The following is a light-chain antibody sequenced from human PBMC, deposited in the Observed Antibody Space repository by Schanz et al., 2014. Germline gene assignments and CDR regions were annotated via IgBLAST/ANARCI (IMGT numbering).Light chain of an antibody. CDR1: QSVSNN. Sequence: EIVLTQSPGTLSLSPGERATLSCRASQSVSNNLAWYQQKPGQAPRLLIYGASSRATGIPDRFSGSGSGTDFTLTISRLEPEDFAVYYCQQYGSSLLTFGPGTKVDIK. CDR3: QQYGSSLLT. CDR2: GAS. V-gene: IGKV3-20*01. J-gene: IGKJ3*01.